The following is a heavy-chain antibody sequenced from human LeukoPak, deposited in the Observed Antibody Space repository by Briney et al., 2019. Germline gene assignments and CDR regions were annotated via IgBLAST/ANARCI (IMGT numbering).Heavy chain of an antibody. CDR1: GGSFSGYY. J-gene: IGHJ6*03. Sequence: SETLSLTCAVYGGSFSGYYWSWIRQPPGKGLEWIGEINHSGSTNYNPPLKSRVTISVDTSKNQFSLKLSSVTAADTAVYYCARDDQYYDFWSGYPYYYYYMDVWGKGTTVTVSS. D-gene: IGHD3-3*01. V-gene: IGHV4-34*01. CDR3: ARDDQYYDFWSGYPYYYYYMDV. CDR2: INHSGST.